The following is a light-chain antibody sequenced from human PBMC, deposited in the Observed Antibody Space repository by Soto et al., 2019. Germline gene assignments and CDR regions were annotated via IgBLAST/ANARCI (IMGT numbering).Light chain of an antibody. CDR3: QQRSNWPRVT. CDR1: QSVSSY. V-gene: IGKV3-11*01. CDR2: DAS. Sequence: EIVLTQSPATLSLFPGERATLSCRASQSVSSYLAWYQQKPGQAPRLLIYDASNRATGIPARFSGSGSGTDFTLTIGSLEPEDFAVYYCQQRSNWPRVTFGGGTKVEIK. J-gene: IGKJ4*01.